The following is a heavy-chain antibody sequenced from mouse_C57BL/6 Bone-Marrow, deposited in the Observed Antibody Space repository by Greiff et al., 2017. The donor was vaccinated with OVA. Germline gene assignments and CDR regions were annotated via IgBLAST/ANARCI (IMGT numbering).Heavy chain of an antibody. J-gene: IGHJ1*03. CDR2: INPNNGGT. CDR3: ARGEGVVEYFDV. D-gene: IGHD1-1*01. CDR1: GYTFTDYY. Sequence: VQLQQSGPELVKPGASVKISCKASGYTFTDYYMNWVKQSHGKSLEWIGDINPNNGGTSYNQKFKGKATLTVDKSSSTAYMELRSLTSEDSAVYYCARGEGVVEYFDVWGTGTTVTVSS. V-gene: IGHV1-26*01.